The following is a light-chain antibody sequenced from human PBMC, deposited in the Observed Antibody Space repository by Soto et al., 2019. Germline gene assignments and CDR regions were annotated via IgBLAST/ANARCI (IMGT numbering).Light chain of an antibody. V-gene: IGKV3-15*01. CDR2: DAS. CDR3: LQFNDWPRT. J-gene: IGKJ1*01. Sequence: IVMTQSPVTLSGSLGERATLSCRASQSVGSDVAWYHQKVGQAPRLLIYDASTMATGIPDRFSGSGSGTEFTLTINSLQSEDFAVYYCLQFNDWPRTFGQGTKVEMK. CDR1: QSVGSD.